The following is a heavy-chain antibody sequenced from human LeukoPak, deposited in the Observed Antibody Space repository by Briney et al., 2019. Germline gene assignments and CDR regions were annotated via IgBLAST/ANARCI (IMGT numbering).Heavy chain of an antibody. V-gene: IGHV3-23*01. CDR2: ISGSGGST. CDR1: GFTFSSYA. J-gene: IGHJ4*01. D-gene: IGHD3-9*01. CDR3: AKRAVYFDIFTGYVSPYFDY. Sequence: GGSLRLSCAASGFTFSSYAMSWVRQAPGKGLEWVSAISGSGGSTYYPDSVKGRFTISRDNSKNTLYLQMNSLRTEDTAVYYCAKRAVYFDIFTGYVSPYFDYLGQGTL.